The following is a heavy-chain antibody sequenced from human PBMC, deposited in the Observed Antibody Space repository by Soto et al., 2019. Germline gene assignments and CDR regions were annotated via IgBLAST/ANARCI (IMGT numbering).Heavy chain of an antibody. Sequence: GASVKVSCKASGYTFTNYGIGWVRQAPGQGLEWMGWINTYNGNTNHAQKLQGRVTMTTDTSTSTAYMELRSLRSDDTAVYYCARGVGSGTYYNQYNWFDPWGQGTLVNVS. D-gene: IGHD3-10*01. V-gene: IGHV1-18*01. CDR1: GYTFTNYG. CDR2: INTYNGNT. J-gene: IGHJ5*02. CDR3: ARGVGSGTYYNQYNWFDP.